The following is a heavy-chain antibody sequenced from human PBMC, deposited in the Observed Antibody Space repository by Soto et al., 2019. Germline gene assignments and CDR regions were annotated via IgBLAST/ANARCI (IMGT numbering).Heavy chain of an antibody. J-gene: IGHJ4*02. CDR3: ARGVRSSDYYAVGY. Sequence: QVQLQESGPGLVKPSQTLSLTCTVSGGSISSGDYYWSWIRQPPGKGLEWIGCIYYSGSTYYNPSRQSRVTISLDTSKNQYPLKLSSVTAADTAVYYGARGVRSSDYYAVGYWGQGTLVTVSS. CDR2: IYYSGST. V-gene: IGHV4-30-4*01. D-gene: IGHD3-22*01. CDR1: GGSISSGDYY.